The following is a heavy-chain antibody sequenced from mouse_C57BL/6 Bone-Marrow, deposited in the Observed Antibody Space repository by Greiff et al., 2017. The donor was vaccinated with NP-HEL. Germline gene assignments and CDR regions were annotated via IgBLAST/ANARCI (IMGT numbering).Heavy chain of an antibody. Sequence: QVQLQQPGAELVKPGASVKLSCKASGYTFTSYWMHWVKQRPGQGLEWIGMIHPNSGSTNYNEKFKSKATLTVDKSSSTAYMQLSSLTSEDSAVYYGARRGGYYYGRWYFDVWGTGTTVTVSS. J-gene: IGHJ1*03. D-gene: IGHD1-1*01. CDR3: ARRGGYYYGRWYFDV. CDR1: GYTFTSYW. V-gene: IGHV1-64*01. CDR2: IHPNSGST.